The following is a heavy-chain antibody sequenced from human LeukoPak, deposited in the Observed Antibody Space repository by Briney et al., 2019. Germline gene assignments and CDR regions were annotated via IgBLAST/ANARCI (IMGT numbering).Heavy chain of an antibody. CDR2: INHSGST. J-gene: IGHJ4*02. CDR3: ASTIFGVAGKIDY. Sequence: PSETLSLTCAVYGGSFSGYYWSWIRQPPGKGLEWIGEINHSGSTNYNPSLKSRVTISVDTSKNQFSLKLSSVTAADTAVYYCASTIFGVAGKIDYWGQGTLVTVSS. CDR1: GGSFSGYY. D-gene: IGHD3-3*01. V-gene: IGHV4-34*01.